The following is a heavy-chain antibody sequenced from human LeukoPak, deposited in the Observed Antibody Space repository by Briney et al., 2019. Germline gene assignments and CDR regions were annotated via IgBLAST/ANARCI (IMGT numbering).Heavy chain of an antibody. CDR2: ISSSSSTI. Sequence: GGSLRLPCAASGFTFSSYSMNWVRQAPGKGLEWVSYISSSSSTIYYADSVKGRFTISRDNAKNSLYLQMNSLRAEDTAVYYCARYGGDSFYDFWSGSKTGFDYWGQGTLVTVSS. CDR3: ARYGGDSFYDFWSGSKTGFDY. V-gene: IGHV3-48*01. CDR1: GFTFSSYS. D-gene: IGHD3-3*01. J-gene: IGHJ4*02.